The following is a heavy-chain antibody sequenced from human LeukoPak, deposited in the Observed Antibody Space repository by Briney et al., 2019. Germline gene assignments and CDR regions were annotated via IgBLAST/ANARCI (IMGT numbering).Heavy chain of an antibody. Sequence: GGSLRLSCAASGFTFSNYAMSWVRQAPGKGLEWVSGISGSGGSTVYADSVKGRFTISRDNSKNTLYLQMNSLRAEDTAVYYCAKQRGYSGYETFDYWGHGTLVTVSS. D-gene: IGHD5-12*01. V-gene: IGHV3-23*01. CDR3: AKQRGYSGYETFDY. J-gene: IGHJ4*01. CDR1: GFTFSNYA. CDR2: ISGSGGST.